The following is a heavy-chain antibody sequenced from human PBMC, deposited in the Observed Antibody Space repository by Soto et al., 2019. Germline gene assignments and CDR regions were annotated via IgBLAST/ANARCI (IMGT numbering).Heavy chain of an antibody. CDR3: AKDQGVTGAYSYGYDY. Sequence: GGSLRLSCAASGFTFSSHAMSWVRQAPAKGLEWVSAISGSGRSTYYADSVKGRFTISRDNSKNTVYLQMNSLRAEDTAVYYCAKDQGVTGAYSYGYDYWGLGTLVTVSS. D-gene: IGHD5-18*01. CDR2: ISGSGRST. J-gene: IGHJ4*02. V-gene: IGHV3-23*01. CDR1: GFTFSSHA.